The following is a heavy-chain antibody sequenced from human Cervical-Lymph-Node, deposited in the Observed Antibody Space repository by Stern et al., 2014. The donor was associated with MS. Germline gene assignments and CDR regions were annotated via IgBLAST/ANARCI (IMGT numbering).Heavy chain of an antibody. CDR2: IYSAGGT. D-gene: IGHD1-26*01. Sequence: QLQLQESGPGLVKPSETVSLTCTVSGGYMSSKYWNWIRQPPGKGLEWIGYIYSAGGTNYNPSLKSRVIISLDTSTNQFSLSLTSVTAADTAVYYCARVTGRGTRQNWFDSWGQGTLVTVSS. CDR3: ARVTGRGTRQNWFDS. CDR1: GGYMSSKY. J-gene: IGHJ5*01. V-gene: IGHV4-59*01.